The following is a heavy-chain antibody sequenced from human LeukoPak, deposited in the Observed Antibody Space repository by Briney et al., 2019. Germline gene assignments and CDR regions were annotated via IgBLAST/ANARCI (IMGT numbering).Heavy chain of an antibody. CDR1: GASISSYY. Sequence: SETLSLTCTVSGASISSYYWTWIRQPPGKGLEWIGYILYGRSTYYNPSLKSRVTMSADTPKNQFSLNLSSVTAADTAVYYCARFGAAAGTDFWGQGTLVTVSS. CDR3: ARFGAAAGTDF. D-gene: IGHD6-13*01. CDR2: ILYGRST. J-gene: IGHJ4*02. V-gene: IGHV4-59*08.